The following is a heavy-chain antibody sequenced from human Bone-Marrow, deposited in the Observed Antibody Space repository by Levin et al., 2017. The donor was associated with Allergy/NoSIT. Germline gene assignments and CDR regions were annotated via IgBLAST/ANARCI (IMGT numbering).Heavy chain of an antibody. V-gene: IGHV3-74*01. D-gene: IGHD2-15*01. J-gene: IGHJ4*02. CDR3: ARDVAGRSGF. CDR1: GFTFSSFW. CDR2: IDNGGSFS. Sequence: RTGGSLRLSCAASGFTFSSFWMHWVRQAPGKGLVWVSRIDNGGSFSDYADSVKGRFTISRDNAKNTLYLQMNSLGAEDTAVYYCARDVAGRSGFWGQGTLVTVSS.